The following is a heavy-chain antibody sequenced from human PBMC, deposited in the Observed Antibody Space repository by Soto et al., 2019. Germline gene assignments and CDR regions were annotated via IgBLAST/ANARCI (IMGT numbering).Heavy chain of an antibody. CDR1: SGSLSGYY. V-gene: IGHV4-34*01. J-gene: IGHJ5*02. D-gene: IGHD3-10*01. CDR3: ARDRVTMVRGRERWLDP. CDR2: INHSGST. Sequence: SEALSLTCAVYSGSLSGYYWTWIRQPPGKGLEWIGEINHSGSTNSNPSLKSRVTISVDTSKNQSSLKLSSVTAADPAVYYCARDRVTMVRGRERWLDPWGQATLVTVSS.